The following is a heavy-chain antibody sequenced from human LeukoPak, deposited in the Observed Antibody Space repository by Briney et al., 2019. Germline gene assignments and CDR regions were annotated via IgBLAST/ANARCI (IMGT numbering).Heavy chain of an antibody. D-gene: IGHD3-10*01. CDR1: GFTFSSYA. CDR2: ISGSSGSTI. Sequence: GGSLRLSCAASGFTFSSYAMSWVRQAPGKGLEWVSAISGSSGSTIYYADSVKGRFTISRDNAKNSLYLQMNSLRAEDTAVYYCARDYEPYGSGSYYPFDYWGQGTLVTVSS. CDR3: ARDYEPYGSGSYYPFDY. J-gene: IGHJ4*02. V-gene: IGHV3-23*01.